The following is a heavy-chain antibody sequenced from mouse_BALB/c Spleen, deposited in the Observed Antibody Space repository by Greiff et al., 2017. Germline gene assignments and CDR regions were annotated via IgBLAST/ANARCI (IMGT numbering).Heavy chain of an antibody. Sequence: EVQGVESGGGLVKPGGSLKLSCAASGFTFSDYYMYWVRQTPEKRLEWVATISDGGSYTYYPDSVKGRFTISRDNAKNNLYLQMSSLKSEDTAMYYCAKSGTTARGFAYWGQGTTLTVSS. CDR2: ISDGGSYT. CDR1: GFTFSDYY. V-gene: IGHV5-4*02. J-gene: IGHJ2*01. CDR3: AKSGTTARGFAY. D-gene: IGHD1-2*01.